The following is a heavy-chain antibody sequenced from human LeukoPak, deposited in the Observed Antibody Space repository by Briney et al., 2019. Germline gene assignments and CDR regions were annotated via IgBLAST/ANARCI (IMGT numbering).Heavy chain of an antibody. J-gene: IGHJ4*02. CDR1: GFTFSSYR. D-gene: IGHD3-10*02. CDR3: ARKMLGSPIDY. V-gene: IGHV3-74*01. Sequence: GGSLRLSCAVSGFTFSSYRMYWVRQAPGKGLVWVSRINSDGSSTTYADSVKGRFTISRDNAKNTLYLQMNSLRAEDTAVYYCARKMLGSPIDYWGQGTLVTVSS. CDR2: INSDGSST.